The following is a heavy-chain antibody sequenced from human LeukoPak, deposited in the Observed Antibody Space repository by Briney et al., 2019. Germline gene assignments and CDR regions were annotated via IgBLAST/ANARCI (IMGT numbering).Heavy chain of an antibody. V-gene: IGHV3-48*03. CDR3: ARDPTTGPGGAYFYMDV. CDR1: GFTFSSYE. Sequence: PGGSLRLSCAASGFTFSSYEMNWVRQALGKGLEWVSYISSSGSTIYQADSVKGRFTISRDNANNSLYLQMNSLRAEDTAVYYCARDPTTGPGGAYFYMDVRGKGTTVTVSS. CDR2: ISSSGSTI. J-gene: IGHJ6*03. D-gene: IGHD3-16*01.